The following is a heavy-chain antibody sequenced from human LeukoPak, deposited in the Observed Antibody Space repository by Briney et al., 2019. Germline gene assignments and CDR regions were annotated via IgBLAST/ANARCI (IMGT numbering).Heavy chain of an antibody. CDR1: GFTFSSHD. J-gene: IGHJ4*02. Sequence: QAGGSLRLSCAASGFTFSSHDMHWVRQAPGKGLEWVAIISYDGGKKDYADSVKGRFTISRDNAKNSLYLQMNSLRAEDTAVYYCARGIGPYDSSGFDYWGQGTLVTVSS. CDR3: ARGIGPYDSSGFDY. D-gene: IGHD3-22*01. CDR2: ISYDGGKK. V-gene: IGHV3-33*05.